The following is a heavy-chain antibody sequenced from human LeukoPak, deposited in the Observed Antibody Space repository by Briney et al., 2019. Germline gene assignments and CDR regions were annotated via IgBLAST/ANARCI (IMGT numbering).Heavy chain of an antibody. J-gene: IGHJ4*02. Sequence: SETLSLTCTVSGGSISSYYWSWIRQPAGKGLEWIGRIYTSGSTNYNPSLKSRVTISVDMSNNQFSLKLSSVTAADTAVYYCARTGYFYTTGNFDLWGQGTLVAVSS. CDR3: ARTGYFYTTGNFDL. CDR2: IYTSGST. V-gene: IGHV4-4*07. CDR1: GGSISSYY. D-gene: IGHD4-17*01.